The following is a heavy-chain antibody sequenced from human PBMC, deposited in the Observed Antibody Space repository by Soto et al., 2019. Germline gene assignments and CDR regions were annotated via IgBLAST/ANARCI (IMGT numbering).Heavy chain of an antibody. V-gene: IGHV3-23*01. J-gene: IGHJ4*02. CDR1: GFIFGTYA. Sequence: EGQLLESGGGLVQPGGSLRLSCAASGFIFGTYAMNWVRQAPGKGLEWVSSMSTSGVSTDYADSVKGRFTISGDNSKNTLYLQMNGLRAEDTAIYYCAKDRYCSCGICPPDYWGQGTLVTVSS. D-gene: IGHD2-15*01. CDR2: MSTSGVST. CDR3: AKDRYCSCGICPPDY.